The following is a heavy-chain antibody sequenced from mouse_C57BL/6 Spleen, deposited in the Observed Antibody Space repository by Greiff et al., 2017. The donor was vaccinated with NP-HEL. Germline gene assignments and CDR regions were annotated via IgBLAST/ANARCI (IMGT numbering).Heavy chain of an antibody. CDR1: GFTFSDYG. CDR3: ARSELTSPFAY. V-gene: IGHV5-17*01. CDR2: ISSGSSTI. J-gene: IGHJ3*01. D-gene: IGHD1-1*01. Sequence: EVQGVESGGGLVKPGGSLKLSCAASGFTFSDYGMHWVRQAPEKGLEWVAYISSGSSTIYYADTVKGRFTISRDNAKNTLFLQMTSLRSEDTAMYYCARSELTSPFAYWGQGTLVTVSA.